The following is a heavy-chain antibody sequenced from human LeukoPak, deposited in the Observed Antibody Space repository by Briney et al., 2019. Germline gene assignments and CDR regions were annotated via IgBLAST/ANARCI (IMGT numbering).Heavy chain of an antibody. V-gene: IGHV4-4*07. CDR2: IYTSGST. CDR3: ARVEYSSSSGICWFDP. Sequence: SETLSLTCTVSGGSISSYYWSWIRQPAGKGLEWIGRIYTSGSTNYNPSLKSRVTMSVDTSKNQFSLKLSSVTAADTAVYYCARVEYSSSSGICWFDPWGQGTLVTVSS. J-gene: IGHJ5*02. CDR1: GGSISSYY. D-gene: IGHD6-6*01.